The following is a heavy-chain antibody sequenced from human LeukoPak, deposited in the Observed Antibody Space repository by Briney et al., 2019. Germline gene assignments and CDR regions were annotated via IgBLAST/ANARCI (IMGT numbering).Heavy chain of an antibody. Sequence: WETLSLTCSVSGDSVSRSDSYWDWIRQPPGKGLEWIGTSYYSGRTYYSPSLKSRVTMSVDPSNNQFSLNLRSVTAADTALYYCARRRYYDGSGYLEWGQGTLLSVSS. CDR3: ARRRYYDGSGYLE. D-gene: IGHD3-22*01. J-gene: IGHJ1*01. V-gene: IGHV4-39*01. CDR2: SYYSGRT. CDR1: GDSVSRSDSY.